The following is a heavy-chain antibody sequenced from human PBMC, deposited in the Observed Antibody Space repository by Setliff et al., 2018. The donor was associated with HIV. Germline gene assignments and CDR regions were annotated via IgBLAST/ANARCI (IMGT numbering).Heavy chain of an antibody. CDR2: IRGSGGST. Sequence: GGSLRLSCAASGFIFSRYGMGWLRQAPGKGLEWLSVIRGSGGSTSYADSVKGRFTISRDNSKNMLFLQMSSLRADDTAVYYCANLWEMGAWGQGTLVTVSS. J-gene: IGHJ5*02. V-gene: IGHV3-23*01. CDR3: ANLWEMGA. CDR1: GFIFSRYG. D-gene: IGHD1-26*01.